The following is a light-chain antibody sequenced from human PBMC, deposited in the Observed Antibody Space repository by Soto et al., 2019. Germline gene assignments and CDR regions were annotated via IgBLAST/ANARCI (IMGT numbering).Light chain of an antibody. CDR2: GVS. Sequence: EIVLTQSPGTLSLSPGERATLSCRASQSLSSNYLAWYQQKPGQAPGLLIDGVSSRATGVPVSFSGSGSGTDFTLTISRLETEDFAVYYCQQYVSAPITFGQGTRREIK. V-gene: IGKV3-20*01. CDR1: QSLSSNY. CDR3: QQYVSAPIT. J-gene: IGKJ5*01.